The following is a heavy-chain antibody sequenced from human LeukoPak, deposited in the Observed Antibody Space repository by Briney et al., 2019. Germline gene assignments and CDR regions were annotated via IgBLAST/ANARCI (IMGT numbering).Heavy chain of an antibody. J-gene: IGHJ4*02. CDR3: AREAGYYDSSGYLTSYFDY. D-gene: IGHD3-22*01. V-gene: IGHV3-33*01. Sequence: GGSLRLSCAASGFTFSSYGMHWVRQAPGKGLEWVAVIWYDGSNKYYADSVKGRFTISRDNSENTLYLQMNSLRAEDTAVYYCAREAGYYDSSGYLTSYFDYWGQGTLVTVSS. CDR1: GFTFSSYG. CDR2: IWYDGSNK.